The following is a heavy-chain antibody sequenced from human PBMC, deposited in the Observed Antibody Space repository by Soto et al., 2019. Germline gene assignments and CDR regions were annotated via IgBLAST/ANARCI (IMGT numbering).Heavy chain of an antibody. CDR3: ASVRVSVTIFVAPRHYYYGMDV. CDR2: VNPNSGDV. J-gene: IGHJ6*02. Sequence: QVQLVQSGAEVKKPGASVKVSCKASGYTFTNYDINWVRQATGHGLEWMGWVNPNSGDVGYAQKFQGRVTMTRNTSITPAYMDLCSLRSEDTAVYYCASVRVSVTIFVAPRHYYYGMDVWGQGTTFTVSS. D-gene: IGHD3-3*01. V-gene: IGHV1-8*01. CDR1: GYTFTNYD.